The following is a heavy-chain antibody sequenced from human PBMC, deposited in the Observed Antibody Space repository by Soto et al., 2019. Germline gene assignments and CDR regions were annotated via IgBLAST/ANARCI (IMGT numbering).Heavy chain of an antibody. CDR2: IWYDGSNK. CDR3: ARANYYDSSGYLSGLGY. D-gene: IGHD3-22*01. Sequence: QVQLVESGGGVVQPGRSLRLSCAASGFTFSSYGMHWVRQAPGKGLEWVAVIWYDGSNKYYADSVKGRFTISRDNSKNTLYLQMNSLRAEDTAVYYCARANYYDSSGYLSGLGYWGQGTLVTVSS. J-gene: IGHJ4*02. V-gene: IGHV3-33*01. CDR1: GFTFSSYG.